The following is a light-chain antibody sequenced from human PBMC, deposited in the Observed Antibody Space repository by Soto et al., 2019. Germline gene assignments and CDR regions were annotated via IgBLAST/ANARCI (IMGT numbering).Light chain of an antibody. Sequence: EIVLTQSPGTLSLSPGKRATVSCRSSQTVRSERLAWYQHKRGQAPRLVIFDASSRATGIPERFSGSGSGTDFTLTITRLEPEDFAVYLCQQYDVSPITFGLGTRLEIK. CDR3: QQYDVSPIT. V-gene: IGKV3-20*01. CDR2: DAS. J-gene: IGKJ5*01. CDR1: QTVRSER.